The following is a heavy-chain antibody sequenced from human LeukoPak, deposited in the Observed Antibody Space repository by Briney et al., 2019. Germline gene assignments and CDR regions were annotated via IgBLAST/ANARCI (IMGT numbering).Heavy chain of an antibody. CDR1: GGTFSSYA. Sequence: ASVKVSCKASGGTFSSYAISWVRQAPGQGLEWMGWMNPNSGNTGYAQKFQGRVTMTRNTSISTAYMELSSLRSEDTAVYYCARGANYFDYWGQGTLVTVSS. J-gene: IGHJ4*02. CDR3: ARGANYFDY. CDR2: MNPNSGNT. V-gene: IGHV1-8*02.